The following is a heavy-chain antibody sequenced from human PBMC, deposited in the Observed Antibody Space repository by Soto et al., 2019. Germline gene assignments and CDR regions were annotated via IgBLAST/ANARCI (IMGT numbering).Heavy chain of an antibody. V-gene: IGHV3-9*01. CDR3: VKDTYLLGGATHFDV. D-gene: IGHD3-16*01. CDR2: ISWNGESV. Sequence: EVQLVESGGGLVQPGRSLSLSCAASGFNFDDYAMHWVRQPPGKGLEWVAGISWNGESVSYADSVKGRFTISRDNAKNSLSLHMASLRAEDTAFSYCVKDTYLLGGATHFDVWGQGALVTVSS. CDR1: GFNFDDYA. J-gene: IGHJ4*02.